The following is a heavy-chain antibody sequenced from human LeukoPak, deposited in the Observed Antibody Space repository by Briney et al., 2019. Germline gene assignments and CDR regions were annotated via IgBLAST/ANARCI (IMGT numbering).Heavy chain of an antibody. J-gene: IGHJ4*02. CDR1: GGSISSYY. CDR2: IYYSGST. D-gene: IGHD3-22*01. CDR3: ARGPRYYYDSSPPRSHFDY. Sequence: SETLSLTCTVSGGSISSYYWSWIRQPPGKGLEWIGYIYYSGSTNYNPSLKSRVTISVDTSKNQFSLKLSSVTAADTAVYYCARGPRYYYDSSPPRSHFDYSGQGTLVTVSS. V-gene: IGHV4-59*01.